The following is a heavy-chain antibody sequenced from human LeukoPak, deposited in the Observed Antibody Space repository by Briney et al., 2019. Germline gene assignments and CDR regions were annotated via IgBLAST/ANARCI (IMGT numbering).Heavy chain of an antibody. Sequence: SVKVSCKASGGTFSSYAVSWVRQAPGQGLEWMGGIIPIFGTANYAQKFQGRVTITADESTSTAYMELSSLRSEDTAVYYCARDLGEDSSGYYGYWGQGTLVTVSS. CDR2: IIPIFGTA. CDR3: ARDLGEDSSGYYGY. J-gene: IGHJ4*02. D-gene: IGHD3-22*01. CDR1: GGTFSSYA. V-gene: IGHV1-69*13.